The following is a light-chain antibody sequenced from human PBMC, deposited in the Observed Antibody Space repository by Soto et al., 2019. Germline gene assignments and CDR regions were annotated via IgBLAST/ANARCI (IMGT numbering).Light chain of an antibody. V-gene: IGKV3-20*01. CDR3: QQYGRSPT. CDR1: QSVSSNY. Sequence: EIVLTQSPGTLSLSPGERATLSCRSSQSVSSNYLAWYQQKPDQAPRLVIYDVSGRATGIPDRFSGSGSGTDFNLTISRLEPEDFAVYYCQQYGRSPTFGQGTKVEIK. J-gene: IGKJ1*01. CDR2: DVS.